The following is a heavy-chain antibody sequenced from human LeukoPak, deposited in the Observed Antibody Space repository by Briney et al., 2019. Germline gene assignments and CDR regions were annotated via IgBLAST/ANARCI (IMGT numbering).Heavy chain of an antibody. Sequence: GGSLRLSCAASGFTFSGHSMTWVRQAPGKGLEWVANINLDGSERFYVDLVKGRFTISRDNADNSMYLQMNSLRAEDTAVYYCGRVIAGAIDYWGQGTLVTVSS. V-gene: IGHV3-7*01. D-gene: IGHD6-13*01. CDR1: GFTFSGHS. CDR2: INLDGSER. J-gene: IGHJ4*02. CDR3: GRVIAGAIDY.